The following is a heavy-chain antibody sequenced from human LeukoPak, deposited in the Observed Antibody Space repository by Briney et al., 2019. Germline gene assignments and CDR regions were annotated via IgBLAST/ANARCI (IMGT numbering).Heavy chain of an antibody. CDR2: IIPIFGTA. D-gene: IGHD5-12*01. CDR1: GGTFSSYA. J-gene: IGHJ4*02. CDR3: ASNSGYDWYFDY. V-gene: IGHV1-69*05. Sequence: SVKVSCKASGGTFSSYAISWVRQAPGQGLEWMGGIIPIFGTANYAQKFQGRVTITTDESTSTAYMELSSLRSEDTAVYYCASNSGYDWYFDYWGQGTLVTVSS.